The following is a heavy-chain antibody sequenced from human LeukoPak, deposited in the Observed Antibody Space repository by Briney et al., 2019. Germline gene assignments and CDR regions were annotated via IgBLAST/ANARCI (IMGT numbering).Heavy chain of an antibody. CDR2: ISSSSSYI. CDR1: GFTFSSYS. Sequence: GGSLRLSCAASGFTFSSYSMNWVRQAPGKGLEWVSSISSSSSYIYYADSVKGRFTISRDNAKNSLYLQMNSLRAEDTAVYYCAREAGEGNWFDPWGQGTLVTVSS. J-gene: IGHJ5*02. V-gene: IGHV3-21*01. CDR3: AREAGEGNWFDP. D-gene: IGHD7-27*01.